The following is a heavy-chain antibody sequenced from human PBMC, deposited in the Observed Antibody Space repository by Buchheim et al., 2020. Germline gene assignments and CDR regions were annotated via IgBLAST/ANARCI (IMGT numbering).Heavy chain of an antibody. V-gene: IGHV1-69*04. Sequence: QVHLVQSGAEVKTPGSSVKVSCKASGGTFTNYAISWVRQAPGQGLEWMGRIIPTVGQPTYAQKFRGRVTISADTSANIAYMEVTSLRSGDTAVYYCARGGGYNSDYNYHAMDVWGQGT. D-gene: IGHD5-24*01. CDR3: ARGGGYNSDYNYHAMDV. CDR2: IIPTVGQP. J-gene: IGHJ6*02. CDR1: GGTFTNYA.